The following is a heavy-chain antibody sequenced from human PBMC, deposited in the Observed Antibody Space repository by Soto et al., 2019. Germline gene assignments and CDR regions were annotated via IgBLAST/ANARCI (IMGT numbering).Heavy chain of an antibody. J-gene: IGHJ5*02. Sequence: GGSLRLSCAASGFTFRSFTMNWVRQAPGKGLEWVSTISSNGAYIYYTDALRGRFTISRDNAKNSLHLQMNSLRAEDTAVYYCTRDASRDSSARGWFDPWGPGTLSTVSS. CDR3: TRDASRDSSARGWFDP. D-gene: IGHD6-13*01. CDR1: GFTFRSFT. V-gene: IGHV3-21*01. CDR2: ISSNGAYI.